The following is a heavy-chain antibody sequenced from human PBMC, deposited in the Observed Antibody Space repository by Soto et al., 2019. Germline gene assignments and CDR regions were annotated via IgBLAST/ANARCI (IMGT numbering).Heavy chain of an antibody. J-gene: IGHJ2*01. CDR1: GYIFTNYA. Sequence: ASVKVSCKASGYIFTNYAIHWVRQAPGQRLEWMGWINGGNGNTKYSQKFQGRVTITRDTSASTGYMDLSSLRSEDTAVYYCARYGYSSGWYHWYFDFWGRGTLVTVSS. D-gene: IGHD6-19*01. CDR2: INGGNGNT. CDR3: ARYGYSSGWYHWYFDF. V-gene: IGHV1-3*01.